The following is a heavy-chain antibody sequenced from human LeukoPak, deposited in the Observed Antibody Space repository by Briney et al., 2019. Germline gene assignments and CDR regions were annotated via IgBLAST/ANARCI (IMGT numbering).Heavy chain of an antibody. J-gene: IGHJ4*02. V-gene: IGHV4-59*12. D-gene: IGHD3-22*01. CDR2: IYYSGST. Sequence: SETLSLTCTVSGGSISSYYWSWIRQPPGKGLGWIGYIYYSGSTNYNPSLKSRVTISVDTSKNQFSLKLSSVTAADTAVYYCARGLRLGYYDSSGYFDYWGQGTPVTVSS. CDR3: ARGLRLGYYDSSGYFDY. CDR1: GGSISSYY.